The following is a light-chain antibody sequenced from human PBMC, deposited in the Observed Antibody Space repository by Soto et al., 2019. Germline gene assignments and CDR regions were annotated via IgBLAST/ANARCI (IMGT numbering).Light chain of an antibody. CDR1: QTISSW. CDR2: KAS. V-gene: IGKV1-5*03. CDR3: QQYNSYSLT. J-gene: IGKJ1*01. Sequence: DIQMTQSPSTLSGSVGDRVTITSRASQTISSWLAWYQQKPGKAPKLLIYKASTLKSGVPSRFSGSGSGAEFTLTISSLQPDDFATYYCQQYNSYSLTFGQGTKVDIK.